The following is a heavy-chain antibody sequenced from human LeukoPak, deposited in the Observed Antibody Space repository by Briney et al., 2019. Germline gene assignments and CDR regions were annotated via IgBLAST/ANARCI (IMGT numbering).Heavy chain of an antibody. V-gene: IGHV3-15*07. CDR3: TTGNWGPY. J-gene: IGHJ4*02. CDR1: GFTFSDAW. CDR2: IKRKTDGGTT. Sequence: PGGSLRLSCAASGFTFSDAWMNWVRQAPGKGLEWVGRIKRKTDGGTTDYAAPVKGRFTISRDDPKNTLYLQMNSLKTEVTAVYYCTTGNWGPYWGQGTLVTVSS. D-gene: IGHD7-27*01.